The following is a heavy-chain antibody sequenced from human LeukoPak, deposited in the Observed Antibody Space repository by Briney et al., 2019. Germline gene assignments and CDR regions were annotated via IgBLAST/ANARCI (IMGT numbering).Heavy chain of an antibody. Sequence: ASVKVSCKASGYTFIAYYVHWVRQAPGQGLEWMGWINTNTGNPTYAQGFTGRFVFSLDTSVSTAYLQISSLKAEDTAVYYCARDDSYYGSGSSRYWGQGTLVTVSS. CDR2: INTNTGNP. D-gene: IGHD3-10*01. V-gene: IGHV7-4-1*02. CDR1: GYTFIAYY. J-gene: IGHJ4*02. CDR3: ARDDSYYGSGSSRY.